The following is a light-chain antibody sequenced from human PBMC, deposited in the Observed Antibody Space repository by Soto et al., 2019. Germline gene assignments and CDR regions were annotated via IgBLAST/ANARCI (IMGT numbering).Light chain of an antibody. CDR3: QKYNSAPYT. V-gene: IGKV1-27*01. Sequence: DIQMTQSPSSLSASVGNRVTITCRASQDISNYLAWYQQKPGKVPKLLMYAASSLQSGVPPRFSGSRSGTDFTLTISSLQPEDFATYYCQKYNSAPYTFGQGTKLDIK. J-gene: IGKJ2*01. CDR1: QDISNY. CDR2: AAS.